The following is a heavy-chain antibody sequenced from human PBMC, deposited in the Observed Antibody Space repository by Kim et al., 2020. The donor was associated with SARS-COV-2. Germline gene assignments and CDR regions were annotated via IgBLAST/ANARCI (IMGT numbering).Heavy chain of an antibody. CDR3: AREGVVVINGFDY. V-gene: IGHV4-39*07. Sequence: PAHKSRVTISVDTYKNQFSLKLSSVTAADTAVYYCAREGVVVINGFDYWGQGTLVTVSS. D-gene: IGHD3-22*01. J-gene: IGHJ4*02.